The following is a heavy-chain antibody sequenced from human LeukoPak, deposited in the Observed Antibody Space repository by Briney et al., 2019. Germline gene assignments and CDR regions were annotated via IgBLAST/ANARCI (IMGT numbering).Heavy chain of an antibody. CDR1: GFTFSSYG. V-gene: IGHV3-33*01. Sequence: QPGRSLRLSCAASGFTFSSYGMHWVRQAPGKGLEWVAVIWYDGSNKYYADSVKGRFTISRDNSKNTLYLQMNSLRAEDTAVYYCARDQSWIQLWSNYFDYWGQGTLVTVPS. J-gene: IGHJ4*02. D-gene: IGHD5-18*01. CDR3: ARDQSWIQLWSNYFDY. CDR2: IWYDGSNK.